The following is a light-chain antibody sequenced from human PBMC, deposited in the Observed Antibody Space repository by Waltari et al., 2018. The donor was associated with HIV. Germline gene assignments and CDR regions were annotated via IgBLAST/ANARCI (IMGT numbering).Light chain of an antibody. V-gene: IGLV1-44*01. CDR2: SNN. CDR3: AAWDDSLNGWV. Sequence: QSVLTQPPSASGTPGQRVTISCSGRRSNTARTTFTGDQQLPGTAPKLFIYSNNQRPSGVPDRFSGSKSGTSASLAISGLQSEDEADYYCAAWDDSLNGWVFGGGTKLTVV. J-gene: IGLJ3*02. CDR1: RSNTARTT.